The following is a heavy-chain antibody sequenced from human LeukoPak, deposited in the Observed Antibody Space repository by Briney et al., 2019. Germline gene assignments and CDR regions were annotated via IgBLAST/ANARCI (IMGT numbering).Heavy chain of an antibody. CDR2: IYYSGST. V-gene: IGHV4-59*01. J-gene: IGHJ3*02. CDR1: GGSISSYY. CDR3: AKEGHMNAFDI. Sequence: SETLSLTCTVSGGSISSYYWSWIRQPPGKGLEWIGYIYYSGSTNYNPSLKSRVTISVDTSKNQFSLKLSSVTAADTAVYYCAKEGHMNAFDIWGQGTMVTVSS.